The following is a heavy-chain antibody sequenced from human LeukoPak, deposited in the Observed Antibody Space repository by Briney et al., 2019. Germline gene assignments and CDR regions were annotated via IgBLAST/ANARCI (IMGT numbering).Heavy chain of an antibody. V-gene: IGHV4-4*02. CDR1: GGSISSSNW. CDR2: IYHSGST. Sequence: PSETLSLTCAVSGGSISSSNWWSWVRQPPGKGLEWIGEIYHSGSTNYNPSLKSRVTISVDKSKNQFSLKLSSVTAADTAVYYCGALLYYYGSGSFDYWGQGTLVTVSS. J-gene: IGHJ4*02. CDR3: GALLYYYGSGSFDY. D-gene: IGHD3-10*01.